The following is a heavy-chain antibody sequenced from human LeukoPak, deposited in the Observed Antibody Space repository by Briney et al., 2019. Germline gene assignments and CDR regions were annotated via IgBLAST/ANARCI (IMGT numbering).Heavy chain of an antibody. CDR2: ISDDGNNT. Sequence: GGSLRLSCAASGFIFNSYTLHWVRQAPGKGLEWVAVISDDGNNTYYADSVKGRFTISRDNSKNTLYLQMNSLRAEDTAVYYCARQYNSGLDYWGQGTLVTVSS. D-gene: IGHD5-12*01. CDR3: ARQYNSGLDY. J-gene: IGHJ4*02. CDR1: GFIFNSYT. V-gene: IGHV3-30*04.